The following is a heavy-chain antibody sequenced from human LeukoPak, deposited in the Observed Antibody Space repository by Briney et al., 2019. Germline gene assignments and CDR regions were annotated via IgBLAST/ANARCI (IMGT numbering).Heavy chain of an antibody. Sequence: PSETLSLTCAVYGGSFSGYYWSWIRQPPGKGLEWIGEINHSGSTNYNPSLKSRVTISVDTSKNQFSLKLSSVTAADTAVYDCASDTGAGGYSYGYVYWGQGTLVTVSS. V-gene: IGHV4-34*01. D-gene: IGHD5-18*01. CDR2: INHSGST. J-gene: IGHJ4*02. CDR3: ASDTGAGGYSYGYVY. CDR1: GGSFSGYY.